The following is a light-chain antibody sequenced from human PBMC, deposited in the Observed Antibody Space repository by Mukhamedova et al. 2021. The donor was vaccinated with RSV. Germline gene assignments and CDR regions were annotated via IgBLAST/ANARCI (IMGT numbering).Light chain of an antibody. Sequence: WYQRRVHGKAPKLLIYKASNLESGVPSRFSGSGSGTEFTLTISSLQPDDFATYYCQQYNSYPYSFGQGTKLEIK. V-gene: IGKV1-5*03. J-gene: IGKJ2*03. CDR2: KAS. CDR3: QQYNSYPYS.